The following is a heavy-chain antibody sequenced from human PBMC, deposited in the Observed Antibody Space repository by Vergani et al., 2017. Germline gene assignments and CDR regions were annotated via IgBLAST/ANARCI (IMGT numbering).Heavy chain of an antibody. Sequence: VQLVESGGGVVQPGRSLRLSCAASGFTFSSYGMHWVRQAPGEGLEWVAVIWYDGSNKYYADSVKGRFTISRDNSKNTLYLQMNSLRAEDTAVYYCARGSGYCSGGSCYSWFDPWGQGTLVTVSS. V-gene: IGHV3-33*01. CDR1: GFTFSSYG. J-gene: IGHJ5*02. CDR2: IWYDGSNK. D-gene: IGHD2-15*01. CDR3: ARGSGYCSGGSCYSWFDP.